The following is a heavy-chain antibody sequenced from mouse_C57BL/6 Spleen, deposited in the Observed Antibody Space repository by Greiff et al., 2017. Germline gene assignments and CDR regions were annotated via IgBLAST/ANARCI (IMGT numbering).Heavy chain of an antibody. J-gene: IGHJ2*01. CDR1: GYSITSGYD. CDR3: AREGLYYFDY. D-gene: IGHD3-1*01. CDR2: ISYSGST. Sequence: EVQLQESGPGMVKPSQSLSLTCTVTGYSITSGYDWHWIRHFPGNKLEWMGYISYSGSTNYNPYLKSRISITQNTSKNHFFLKLNSVTTEDTATYYCAREGLYYFDYWGKGTTLTVSS. V-gene: IGHV3-1*01.